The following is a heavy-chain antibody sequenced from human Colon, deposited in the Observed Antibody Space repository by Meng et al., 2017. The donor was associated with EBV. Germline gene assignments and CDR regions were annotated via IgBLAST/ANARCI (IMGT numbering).Heavy chain of an antibody. V-gene: IGHV4-31*03. CDR3: ARVSSGWDYFDY. CDR2: IYYSGST. J-gene: IGHJ4*02. D-gene: IGHD6-19*01. Sequence: QGHLHESGPGLGQPSQTISLTRHVSRGSVSRCGSFWPWIRQHPGKGLEWFGHIYYSGSTFYNPSLKRRVIISIDTSKNQFSLNLRSVTAADTAVYYCARVSSGWDYFDYWGQGTLVTVSS. CDR1: RGSVSRCGSF.